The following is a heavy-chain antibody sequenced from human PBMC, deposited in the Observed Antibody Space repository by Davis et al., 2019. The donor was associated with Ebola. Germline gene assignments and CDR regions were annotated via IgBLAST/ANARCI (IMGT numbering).Heavy chain of an antibody. J-gene: IGHJ6*02. D-gene: IGHD6-13*01. CDR2: ISGSGGST. CDR3: ARERFGEQLVFAYYYYGMDV. V-gene: IGHV3-23*01. CDR1: GFTFSSYA. Sequence: GGSLRLSCAASGFTFSSYAMSWVRQAPGKGLEWVSAISGSGGSTYYADSVKGRFTISRDNSKNTLYLQMNSLRAEDTAVYYCARERFGEQLVFAYYYYGMDVWGRGTLVTVSS.